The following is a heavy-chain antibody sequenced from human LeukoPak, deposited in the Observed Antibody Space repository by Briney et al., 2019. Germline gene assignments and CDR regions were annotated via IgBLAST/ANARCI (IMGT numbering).Heavy chain of an antibody. J-gene: IGHJ4*02. CDR1: GFTFSSYS. CDR3: ARGYCSGGSCYHFFDY. Sequence: PGGSLRLSCAASGFTFSSYSMNWVRQAPGKGPEWVSSISSSSSYIYYADSVKGRFTISRDNAKNSLYLQMNSLRAEDTAVYYCARGYCSGGSCYHFFDYWGQGTLVTVSS. V-gene: IGHV3-21*01. D-gene: IGHD2-15*01. CDR2: ISSSSSYI.